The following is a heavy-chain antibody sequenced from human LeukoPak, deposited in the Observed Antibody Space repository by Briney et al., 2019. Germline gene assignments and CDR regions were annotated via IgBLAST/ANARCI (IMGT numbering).Heavy chain of an antibody. CDR3: ARIAVGIMITRWDRHWFDP. J-gene: IGHJ5*02. CDR2: IYHSGST. D-gene: IGHD3-16*01. V-gene: IGHV4-30-2*01. Sequence: SETLSLTCAVSGGSISSGGYSWSWIRQPPGKGLEWIGYIYHSGSTYYNPSLKSRVTISVDTSKNQFSLKLNSVTAADTAVYYCARIAVGIMITRWDRHWFDPWGQGTQVTVSS. CDR1: GGSISSGGYS.